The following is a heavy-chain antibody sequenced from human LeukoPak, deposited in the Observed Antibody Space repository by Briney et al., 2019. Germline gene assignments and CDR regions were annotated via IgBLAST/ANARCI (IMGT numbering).Heavy chain of an antibody. Sequence: SQTLSLTCAISGDSVSSNSAAWNWIRQSPSRGLEWVGRTYYRSKWYNDYAVSVKSRITINPDISKNQFSLQLNSVTPEDTAVYYCARGKWPPAMSKFDPWGQGTLDTVSS. CDR1: GDSVSSNSAA. J-gene: IGHJ5*02. D-gene: IGHD2-8*01. V-gene: IGHV6-1*01. CDR3: ARGKWPPAMSKFDP. CDR2: TYYRSKWYN.